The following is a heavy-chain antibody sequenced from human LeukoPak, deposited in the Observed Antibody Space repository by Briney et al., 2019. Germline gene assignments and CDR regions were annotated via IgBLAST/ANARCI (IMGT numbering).Heavy chain of an antibody. Sequence: PSQTLSLTCTVSGGSISSGGYYWSWIRQHPGKGLEWIGYVYYSGSTYYNPSLKSRVTISVDTSKNQFSLKLSSATAADTAVYYCARAYGSGTHPDYWGQGTLVTVSS. CDR3: ARAYGSGTHPDY. V-gene: IGHV4-31*03. CDR1: GGSISSGGYY. D-gene: IGHD3-10*01. J-gene: IGHJ4*02. CDR2: VYYSGST.